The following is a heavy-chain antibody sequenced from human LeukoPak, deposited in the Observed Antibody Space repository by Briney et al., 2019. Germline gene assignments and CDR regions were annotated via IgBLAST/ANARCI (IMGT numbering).Heavy chain of an antibody. CDR1: GYTFTSYG. Sequence: ASVKVSCKASGYTFTSYGISWVRQAPGQGLEWMGWISAYNGNTNYAQKLQGRVTMTTDTSTSTAYMELRSLRSDDTAVYYCAREDGDSSSWYGEFDYWGQGTLVTVSS. D-gene: IGHD6-13*01. J-gene: IGHJ4*02. V-gene: IGHV1-18*01. CDR3: AREDGDSSSWYGEFDY. CDR2: ISAYNGNT.